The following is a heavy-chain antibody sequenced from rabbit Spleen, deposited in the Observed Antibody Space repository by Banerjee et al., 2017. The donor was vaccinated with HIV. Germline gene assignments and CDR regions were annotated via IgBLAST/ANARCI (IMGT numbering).Heavy chain of an antibody. CDR2: GYPDGIGST. CDR1: GFDFSNNYW. Sequence: QEQLVESGGGLVKPGASLTLTCTASGFDFSNNYWICWVRQAPGKGLEWIGCGYPDGIGSTYYASWAKGRFTISKTSSTTVTLQMTSLTAADTAAYFCARDLTGIIGWNFYLWGPGTLVTVS. V-gene: IGHV1S45*01. D-gene: IGHD1-1*01. J-gene: IGHJ4*01. CDR3: ARDLTGIIGWNFYL.